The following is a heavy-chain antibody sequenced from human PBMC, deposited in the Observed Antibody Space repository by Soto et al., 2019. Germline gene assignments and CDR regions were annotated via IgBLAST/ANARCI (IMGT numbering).Heavy chain of an antibody. CDR1: GFTFSTFW. V-gene: IGHV3-7*04. CDR2: IKEDVSEI. CDR3: VRSSAWTGDY. J-gene: IGHJ4*02. Sequence: EVQLVESGGGLVQPGGSLRLSCVASGFTFSTFWMNWVRQVPGKGLEWVANIKEDVSEIHYVDSVKGRFTISRDNAKNSLYLQMSSLRVEDTAVYHCVRSSAWTGDYWGQGILVTVSS.